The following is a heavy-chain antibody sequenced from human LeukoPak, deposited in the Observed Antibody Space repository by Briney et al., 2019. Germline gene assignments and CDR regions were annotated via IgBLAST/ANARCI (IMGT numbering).Heavy chain of an antibody. D-gene: IGHD7-27*01. CDR2: IYNSGST. V-gene: IGHV4-38-2*02. J-gene: IGHJ4*02. Sequence: SETLSLTCTFSGYSLNSGYSLNSGFYWGWIRQPPGKGLEWIASIYNSGSTYYNPSLKSRVTISVDTSKNQFSLRLSSVTAADTAVYYCARDPPPPDGWSNNGGDYWGQGTLVTVSS. CDR3: ARDPPPPDGWSNNGGDY. CDR1: GYSLNSGYSLNSGFY.